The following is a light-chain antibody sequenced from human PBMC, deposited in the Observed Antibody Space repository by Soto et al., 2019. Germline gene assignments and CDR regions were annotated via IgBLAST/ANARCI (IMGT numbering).Light chain of an antibody. CDR2: SDN. CDR3: CSYAGDGSYVI. Sequence: QSVLTQPPSASATPGQRVTISCSGSSSNIGRKTVNWYQQVPGTAPKLVIFSDNQRPSGVPARFSGSKSGTSASLAISGLQAEDEADYYCCSYAGDGSYVIFGGGTKVTVL. J-gene: IGLJ2*01. CDR1: SSNIGRKT. V-gene: IGLV1-44*01.